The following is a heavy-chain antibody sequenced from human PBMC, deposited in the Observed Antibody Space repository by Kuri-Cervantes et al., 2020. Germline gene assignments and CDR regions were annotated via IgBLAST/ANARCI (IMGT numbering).Heavy chain of an antibody. V-gene: IGHV4-34*01. CDR2: INHSGST. J-gene: IGHJ4*02. CDR3: ARYAVTTNNFDY. Sequence: SETLSPTCAVYGGSFSGYYWSWIRQPPGKGLEWIVEINHSGSTNYNPSLKSRVTISVDTSKNQFSLKLNSVTAADTAVYYCARYAVTTNNFDYWGQGTLVTGLL. CDR1: GGSFSGYY. D-gene: IGHD4-17*01.